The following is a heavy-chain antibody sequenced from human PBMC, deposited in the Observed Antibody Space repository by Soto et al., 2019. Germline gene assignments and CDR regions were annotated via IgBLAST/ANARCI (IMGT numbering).Heavy chain of an antibody. CDR1: GFTFSSYG. CDR3: AKASLEDRNDYGDFGEGEYFQH. J-gene: IGHJ1*01. CDR2: ISYDGSNK. V-gene: IGHV3-30*18. D-gene: IGHD4-17*01. Sequence: QVQLVESGGGVVQPGRSLRLSCAASGFTFSSYGMHWVRQAPGKGLEWVAVISYDGSNKYYADSVKGRFTISRDNSKNTLYLQMISLRDEDTAVYYCAKASLEDRNDYGDFGEGEYFQHWGQGTLVTVSS.